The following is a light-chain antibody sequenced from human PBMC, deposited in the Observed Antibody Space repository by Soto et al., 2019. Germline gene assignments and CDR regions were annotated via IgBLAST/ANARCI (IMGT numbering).Light chain of an antibody. Sequence: EILMTQSPATLSVSPGERATLSCRASQSVSSNLAWYQQKPGQAPRLLIYGASTRATGIPARFSGSGSGTEFTLTISSLQSEDFAVYYCQQYNNWHLTFGGGTKVDSK. CDR1: QSVSSN. V-gene: IGKV3-15*01. J-gene: IGKJ4*01. CDR3: QQYNNWHLT. CDR2: GAS.